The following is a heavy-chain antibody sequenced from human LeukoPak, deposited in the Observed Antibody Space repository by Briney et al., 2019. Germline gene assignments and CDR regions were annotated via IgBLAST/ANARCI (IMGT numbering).Heavy chain of an antibody. CDR3: SNAHRYSYQYLFDY. D-gene: IGHD5-18*01. Sequence: GGSLRLSCAASGFTFSNYAKSWVRKPPGPGLELVSGISGGGGSTYYDDSAQGRFTISRDNSSNTLHLQMHSLRAADTAVYYSSNAHRYSYQYLFDYWGQGTLVTVSS. J-gene: IGHJ4*02. CDR1: GFTFSNYA. CDR2: ISGGGGST. V-gene: IGHV3-23*01.